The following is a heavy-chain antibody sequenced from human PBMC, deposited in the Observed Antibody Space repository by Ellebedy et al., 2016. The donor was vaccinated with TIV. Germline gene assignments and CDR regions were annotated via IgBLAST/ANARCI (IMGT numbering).Heavy chain of an antibody. D-gene: IGHD2-2*01. CDR1: GYSFTSYD. CDR2: MNPNSGRT. J-gene: IGHJ4*02. Sequence: AASVKVSCKASGYSFTSYDIHWVRQATGQGLEWMGWMNPNSGRTGYAQRFQGRVTMTRNTSISTAYLELSSLRSEDTAVYYCARDADIVVVPWEFYYFDSWGQGTLVTVSS. V-gene: IGHV1-8*01. CDR3: ARDADIVVVPWEFYYFDS.